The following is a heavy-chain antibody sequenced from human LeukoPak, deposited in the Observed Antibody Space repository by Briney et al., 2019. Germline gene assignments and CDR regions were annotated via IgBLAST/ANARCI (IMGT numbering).Heavy chain of an antibody. V-gene: IGHV1-2*02. J-gene: IGHJ4*02. CDR1: GYTFTGYY. Sequence: GASVKVPCKASGYTFTGYYMHWVRQAPGQGLEWMGWINPNSGGTNYAQKFQGRVTMTRDTSISTAYMELSRLRSDDTAVYYCATSGYDSSGYYGNRWYYFDYWGQGTLVTVSS. CDR2: INPNSGGT. CDR3: ATSGYDSSGYYGNRWYYFDY. D-gene: IGHD3-22*01.